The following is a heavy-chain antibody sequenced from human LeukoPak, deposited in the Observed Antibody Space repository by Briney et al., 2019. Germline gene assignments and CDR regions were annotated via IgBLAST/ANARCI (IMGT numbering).Heavy chain of an antibody. Sequence: ASVEVSCKASGYTFTSYDINWVRQATGQGLEWMGWMNPNSGNTGYAQKFQGRVTITRNTSISTAYMELSSLRSEDTAVYYCARSRASSWYRYYYMDVWGKGTTVTVSS. CDR1: GYTFTSYD. CDR2: MNPNSGNT. CDR3: ARSRASSWYRYYYMDV. J-gene: IGHJ6*03. D-gene: IGHD6-13*01. V-gene: IGHV1-8*03.